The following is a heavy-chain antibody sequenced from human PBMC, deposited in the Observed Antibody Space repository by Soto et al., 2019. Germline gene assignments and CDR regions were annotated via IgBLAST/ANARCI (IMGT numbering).Heavy chain of an antibody. V-gene: IGHV3-21*06. Sequence: GGSLRLSCATSGFSFSSHTMNWVRRAPGRGLEWVSSISSRSTSIFYVESVKGRFIISRDNAKNSLFLQMHSLRPEDTALYYCAKSTDNVESGGDVLDHWGQGTLVTVSS. D-gene: IGHD2-21*01. CDR2: ISSRSTSI. CDR1: GFSFSSHT. CDR3: AKSTDNVESGGDVLDH. J-gene: IGHJ4*02.